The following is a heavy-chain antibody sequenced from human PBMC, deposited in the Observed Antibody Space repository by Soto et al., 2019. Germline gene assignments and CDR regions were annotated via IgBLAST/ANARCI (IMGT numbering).Heavy chain of an antibody. CDR2: IYHSGST. Sequence: SETLSLTCTVSGASIARSEYFWGWVRQPPGKGLEWIGSIYHSGSTYYNPSLESRVTISVDTSKNQFSLKVTSVTAADTAVYYCMRNPREVFRIERQRVKFFDPWGQGTLVTVSS. D-gene: IGHD1-1*01. J-gene: IGHJ5*02. V-gene: IGHV4-39*01. CDR1: GASIARSEYF. CDR3: MRNPREVFRIERQRVKFFDP.